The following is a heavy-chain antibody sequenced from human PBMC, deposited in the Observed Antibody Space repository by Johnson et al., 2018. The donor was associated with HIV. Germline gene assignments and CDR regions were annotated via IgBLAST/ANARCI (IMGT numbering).Heavy chain of an antibody. J-gene: IGHJ3*02. CDR1: GFTFSSYG. V-gene: IGHV3-30*18. CDR2: ISHDGSHK. CDR3: AKTQWELLGVGAFDI. D-gene: IGHD1-26*01. Sequence: QEKLVESGGGVVQPGESLRLSCAASGFTFSSYGMHWVRQAPGKGLEWVAVISHDGSHKYYADSVKGRFTISRDNSKNTLYLQMNSLRAEDTAVYYCAKTQWELLGVGAFDIWGQGTMVTVSS.